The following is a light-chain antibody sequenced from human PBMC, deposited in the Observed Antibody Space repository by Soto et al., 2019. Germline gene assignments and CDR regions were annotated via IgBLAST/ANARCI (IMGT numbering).Light chain of an antibody. J-gene: IGKJ5*01. CDR3: QQRSYPIT. V-gene: IGKV3-11*01. CDR2: DSS. Sequence: DIVWTQSPDTLSLSPGESATRSCRASQSLGRYLAWYQQKSGQAPRLPMYDSSHRATGIPVRFSGSGSESDFTLTISSLEPEDFAVYYCQQRSYPITLGQGAQREIK. CDR1: QSLGRY.